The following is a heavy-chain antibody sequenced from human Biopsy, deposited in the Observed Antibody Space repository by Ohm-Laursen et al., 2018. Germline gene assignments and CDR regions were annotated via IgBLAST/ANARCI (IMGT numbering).Heavy chain of an antibody. V-gene: IGHV3-33*01. J-gene: IGHJ4*02. D-gene: IGHD2-2*01. CDR1: GFMFSSYG. CDR2: IYYDGLNK. CDR3: ARDGIVVVPAAFHLDN. Sequence: SLRLSCAAPGFMFSSYGMHWVRQAPGKGLGWVAVIYYDGLNKEYADSVKGRFTISRDNSKNTLFLRMNSLRAEDTAVYYCARDGIVVVPAAFHLDNWGPGTLVTVSS.